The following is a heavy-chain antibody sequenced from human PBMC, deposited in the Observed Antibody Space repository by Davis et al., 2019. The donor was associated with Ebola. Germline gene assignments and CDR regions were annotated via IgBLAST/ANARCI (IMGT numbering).Heavy chain of an antibody. J-gene: IGHJ4*02. V-gene: IGHV1-2*06. Sequence: AASVKVSCKASGYTFTSYYMHWVRQAPGQGLEWMGRINPNSGGTNYAQKFQGRVTMTRDTSTSTVYMELSSLRSEDTAVYYCARDPPYYDSSGYYSRFDYWGQGTLVTVSS. CDR3: ARDPPYYDSSGYYSRFDY. CDR1: GYTFTSYY. D-gene: IGHD3-22*01. CDR2: INPNSGGT.